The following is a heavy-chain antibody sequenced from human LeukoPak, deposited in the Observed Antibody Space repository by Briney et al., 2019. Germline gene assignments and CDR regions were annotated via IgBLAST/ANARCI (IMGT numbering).Heavy chain of an antibody. J-gene: IGHJ4*02. D-gene: IGHD3-22*01. Sequence: GGSLRLSCAASGFIFSNYAMSWVRQAPGKGLEWVANIKQDGSEKYYVDSVKGRFTISRDNAKNSLYLQMNSLRAEDTAVYYCARRDYYDSSGYYGVVDYWGQGTLVTVSS. CDR2: IKQDGSEK. CDR1: GFIFSNYA. CDR3: ARRDYYDSSGYYGVVDY. V-gene: IGHV3-7*01.